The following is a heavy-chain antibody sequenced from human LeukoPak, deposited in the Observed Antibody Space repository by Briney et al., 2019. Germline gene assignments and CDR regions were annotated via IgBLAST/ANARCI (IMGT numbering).Heavy chain of an antibody. J-gene: IGHJ4*02. CDR1: GYTFTAYH. CDR2: INPNDGST. CDR3: ARGTQIDSSVYYAGHFDY. V-gene: IGHV1-46*01. Sequence: ASVTVSFKASGYTFTAYHMHWVRQAPGQGLEWMGIINPNDGSTNYAQRFQGRVTMTRDRSTSTVYMELSSLTSEDTAVYYYARGTQIDSSVYYAGHFDYWGQGTLVTVSS. D-gene: IGHD3-22*01.